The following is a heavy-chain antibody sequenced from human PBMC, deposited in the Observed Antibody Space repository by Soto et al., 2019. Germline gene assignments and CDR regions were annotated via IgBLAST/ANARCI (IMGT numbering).Heavy chain of an antibody. V-gene: IGHV5-51*01. CDR1: GYSFTSYW. D-gene: IGHD3-10*01. CDR2: IYPGDSDT. J-gene: IGHJ5*02. Sequence: GESLTISCKGSGYSFTSYWIGWVRQMPGKGLEWMGIIYPGDSDTRYSPSFQGQVTISADKSISTAYLQWSSLKASDTAMYYCPRLGRYDGSGSYHNWFDPWGQGTLVTVSS. CDR3: PRLGRYDGSGSYHNWFDP.